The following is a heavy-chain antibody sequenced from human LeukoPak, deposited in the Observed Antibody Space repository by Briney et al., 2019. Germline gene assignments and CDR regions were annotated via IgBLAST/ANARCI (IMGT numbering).Heavy chain of an antibody. Sequence: PGGSLRLSCAASGFTFSSYAMSWVRQTPEKGLEWVSAITGSGDDTFHADSVRGRFTISRDNSRNTLYLQMNSLRAEDTAVYYCARDRPPLWFGELYDYWGQGTLVTVSS. V-gene: IGHV3-23*01. J-gene: IGHJ4*02. CDR1: GFTFSSYA. CDR2: ITGSGDDT. D-gene: IGHD3-10*01. CDR3: ARDRPPLWFGELYDY.